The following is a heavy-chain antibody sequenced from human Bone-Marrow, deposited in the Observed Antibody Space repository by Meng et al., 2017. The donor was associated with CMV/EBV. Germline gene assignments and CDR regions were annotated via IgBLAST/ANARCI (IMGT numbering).Heavy chain of an antibody. Sequence: VQLVQSGAEVKKPGASVKVSCKVSGYTLTELSMHWVRQAPGKGLEWMGGFDPEDGETIYAQKFQGRVTMTEDTSTDTAYMELSSLRSEDTAVYYCATVGMSIAAAGSGGLYYFDYWGQGTLVTVSS. CDR1: GYTLTELS. J-gene: IGHJ4*02. CDR3: ATVGMSIAAAGSGGLYYFDY. V-gene: IGHV1-24*01. CDR2: FDPEDGET. D-gene: IGHD6-13*01.